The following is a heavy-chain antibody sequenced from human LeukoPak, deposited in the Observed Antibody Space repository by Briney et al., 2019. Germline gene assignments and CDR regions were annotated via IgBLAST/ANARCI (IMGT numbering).Heavy chain of an antibody. V-gene: IGHV3-66*01. CDR1: GFTVSSNY. J-gene: IGHJ6*02. CDR2: IYSGGST. CDR3: ARDGRTSDYYDSSGTERNV. Sequence: GGSLRLSCAASGFTVSSNYMSWVRQAPGKGLEWVSVIYSGGSTYYADSVKGRFTISRDNSKNTLYLQMNSLRAEDTAVYYCARDGRTSDYYDSSGTERNVGGQGTTVTVSS. D-gene: IGHD3-22*01.